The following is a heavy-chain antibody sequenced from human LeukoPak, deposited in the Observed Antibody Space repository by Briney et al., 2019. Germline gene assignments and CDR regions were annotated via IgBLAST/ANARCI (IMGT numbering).Heavy chain of an antibody. CDR2: IWYDGSNK. V-gene: IGHV3-33*01. J-gene: IGHJ4*02. D-gene: IGHD3-10*01. CDR1: GFTFSSYG. CDR3: ARDGLLWFGELGKRGNFDY. Sequence: GRSLRLSCAASGFTFSSYGMHWVRQAPGKGLEWVAVIWYDGSNKYYADSVKGRFTISRDNSKNTLYLQMNSLRAEDTAVYYCARDGLLWFGELGKRGNFDYWGQGTLVTVSS.